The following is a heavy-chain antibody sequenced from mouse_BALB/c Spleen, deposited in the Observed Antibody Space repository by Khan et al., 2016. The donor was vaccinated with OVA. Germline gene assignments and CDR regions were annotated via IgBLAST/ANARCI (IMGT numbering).Heavy chain of an antibody. CDR1: GFSLSRYN. CDR2: IWAGGGT. D-gene: IGHD2-14*01. J-gene: IGHJ4*01. V-gene: IGHV2-6-4*01. CDR3: ARAYYRYDGYYAMDY. Sequence: QVQLKESGPGLVAPSQSLSITCTVSGFSLSRYNIHWVRQPPGKGLEWLGMIWAGGGTDYNSTLKSRLNISKDNSKSQVFLKMNSLQTDDTAMYYCARAYYRYDGYYAMDYWGQGTSVTVSS.